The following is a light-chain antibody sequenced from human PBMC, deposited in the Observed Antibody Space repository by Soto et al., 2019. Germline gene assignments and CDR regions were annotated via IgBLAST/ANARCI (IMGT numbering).Light chain of an antibody. J-gene: IGKJ1*01. Sequence: FQMTQSPSTLSASLRDRCTXTCXASQSISSWVAWYQQKPGKGPKLLIYKASHLESGVPSRFSGSGSGTEFTLTISCLQPGDFATYYCQQYNTYPWTFGHGTKVDIK. V-gene: IGKV1-5*03. CDR2: KAS. CDR1: QSISSW. CDR3: QQYNTYPWT.